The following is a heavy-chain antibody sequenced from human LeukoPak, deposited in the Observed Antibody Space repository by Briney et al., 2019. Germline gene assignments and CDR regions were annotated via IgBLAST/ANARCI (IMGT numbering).Heavy chain of an antibody. CDR3: TRVGIYYDSSGYYYAAGFDYYYYMDV. J-gene: IGHJ6*03. V-gene: IGHV3-73*01. D-gene: IGHD3-22*01. CDR2: IRSKANSYAT. Sequence: GGSLRLSCSASGFTFNGSAMHWVRQASGKGLEWFGRIRSKANSYATAYAAPVKGRFTISRDDSKNTAYLQMNSLKTEDTAVYYCTRVGIYYDSSGYYYAAGFDYYYYMDVWGKGTTVTVSS. CDR1: GFTFNGSA.